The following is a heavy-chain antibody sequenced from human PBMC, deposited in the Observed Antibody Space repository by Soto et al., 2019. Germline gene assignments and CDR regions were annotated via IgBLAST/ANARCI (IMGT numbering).Heavy chain of an antibody. V-gene: IGHV3-23*01. J-gene: IGHJ6*02. CDR2: IRASGGSR. Sequence: PGGSLRLSCVASGFSFSTYAMSWVRQAPGKGMEWVAGIRASGGSRYYVDSVKGRFTISRDNSKNTLYLQMNSLRAEDTAVYYCAKDQGCSSSSNYYYYGMDVWGQGTTVTVSS. CDR1: GFSFSTYA. D-gene: IGHD6-13*01. CDR3: AKDQGCSSSSNYYYYGMDV.